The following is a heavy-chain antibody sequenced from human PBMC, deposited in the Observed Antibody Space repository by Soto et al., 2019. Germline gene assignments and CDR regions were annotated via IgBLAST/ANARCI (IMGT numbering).Heavy chain of an antibody. CDR1: GFTFSSYA. CDR2: ISYDGSNK. Sequence: GGSLRLSCAASGFTFSSYAMHWVRQAPGKGLEWVAVISYDGSNKYYADSVKGRFTISRDNSKNTLYLQMNSLRAEDTAVYYCARDLRPYQLLLPDFDYWGQGTLVTVSS. CDR3: ARDLRPYQLLLPDFDY. V-gene: IGHV3-30-3*01. J-gene: IGHJ4*02. D-gene: IGHD2-2*01.